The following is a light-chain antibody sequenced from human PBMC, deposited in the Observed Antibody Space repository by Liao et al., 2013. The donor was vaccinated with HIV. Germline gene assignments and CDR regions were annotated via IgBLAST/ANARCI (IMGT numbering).Light chain of an antibody. CDR2: YDS. CDR1: NIGSKS. J-gene: IGLJ1*01. Sequence: SYVLTQPPSVSVAPGKTARITCGGNNIGSKSVHWYQQKPGQAPVLVIYYDSDRPSGIPERFSGSNSGNTATLTISGTQATDEADYYCQTWDSSTKVFGSGTKVTVL. V-gene: IGLV3-21*01. CDR3: QTWDSSTKV.